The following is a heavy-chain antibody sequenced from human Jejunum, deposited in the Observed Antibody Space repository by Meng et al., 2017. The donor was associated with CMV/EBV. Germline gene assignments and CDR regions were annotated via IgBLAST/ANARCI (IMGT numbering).Heavy chain of an antibody. CDR1: GFTFRNYG. CDR2: ISGSGDST. Sequence: VQLLESGGGVVKPGGSLRLSCAASGFTFRNYGMSWVRQAPGKGLEWVSSISGSGDSTNYADSVKGRFTISRDNSKNTLDLQMNSLRADDTAVYYCAKNYDFPDWGQGTLVTVSS. V-gene: IGHV3-23*01. J-gene: IGHJ4*02. D-gene: IGHD3-3*01. CDR3: AKNYDFPD.